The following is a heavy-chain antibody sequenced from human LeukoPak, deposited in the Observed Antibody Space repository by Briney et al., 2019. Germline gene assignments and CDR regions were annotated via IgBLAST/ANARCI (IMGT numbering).Heavy chain of an antibody. D-gene: IGHD3-10*01. V-gene: IGHV4-59*01. CDR3: ARARITRTDAFDI. J-gene: IGHJ3*02. CDR1: GGSISSYY. CDR2: IYYSGST. Sequence: SETLSLTCTVSGGSISSYYWSWIRQPPGKGLEWIGYIYYSGSTNYNPSLKSRVTISVDTSKNQFSLKLSSVTAADTAVYYCARARITRTDAFDIWGQGTMVTVSS.